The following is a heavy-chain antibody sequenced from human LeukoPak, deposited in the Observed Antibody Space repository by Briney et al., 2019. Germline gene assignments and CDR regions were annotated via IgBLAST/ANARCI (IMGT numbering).Heavy chain of an antibody. CDR2: INPNSGGT. D-gene: IGHD2-15*01. CDR3: ARDRGGGWFDP. V-gene: IGHV1-2*02. CDR1: GYTFTAYY. J-gene: IGHJ5*02. Sequence: ASVKVSCKASGYTFTAYYIHWVRQAPGQGLEWMGWINPNSGGTNYAQEFQGRVTLTRDTSISTAYMELSRLRSDDTAVYYCARDRGGGWFDPWGQGTLVTVSS.